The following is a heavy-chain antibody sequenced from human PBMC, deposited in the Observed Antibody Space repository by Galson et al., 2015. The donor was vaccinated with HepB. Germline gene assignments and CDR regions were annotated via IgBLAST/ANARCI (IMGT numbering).Heavy chain of an antibody. J-gene: IGHJ6*02. D-gene: IGHD2-15*01. CDR2: ISGSGGST. V-gene: IGHV3-23*01. Sequence: SLRLSCAASGFTFRSYAMSWVRQAPGKGLEWVSGISGSGGSTYYADSVKGRFTISRDNSKNTLYLQMNSLRAEDTAVYYCARAGETDIVVVVAAAGGMDVWGQGTTVTVSS. CDR3: ARAGETDIVVVVAAAGGMDV. CDR1: GFTFRSYA.